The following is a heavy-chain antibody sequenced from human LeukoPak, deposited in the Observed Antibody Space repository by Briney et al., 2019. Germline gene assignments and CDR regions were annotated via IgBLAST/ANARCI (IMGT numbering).Heavy chain of an antibody. CDR2: IKQDGSEK. D-gene: IGHD2-2*01. V-gene: IGHV3-7*01. J-gene: IGHJ6*03. CDR3: ARDVPVVPDAMGGYYYYYMDV. CDR1: GFTFSSYW. Sequence: GGSLRLSCAASGFTFSSYWMSWVRQAPGKGLEWVANIKQDGSEKYYVDSVKGRFTISRDNAKNSLYLQMNSLRAEDTAVYYCARDVPVVPDAMGGYYYYYMDVWGKGTTVTISS.